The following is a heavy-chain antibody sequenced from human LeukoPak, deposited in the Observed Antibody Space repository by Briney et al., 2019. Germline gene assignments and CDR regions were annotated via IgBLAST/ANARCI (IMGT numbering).Heavy chain of an antibody. J-gene: IGHJ4*02. CDR3: ASLSSGYYQDY. V-gene: IGHV3-7*01. CDR2: IKQDGSEK. CDR1: GFTFSSYW. D-gene: IGHD3-22*01. Sequence: GGSLRLSCAASGFTFSSYWMIWARQAPGKGLEWVANIKQDGSEKYYVDSVKGRFTISRDNAKNSLYLQMNSLRAEDTAVYYCASLSSGYYQDYWGQGTLVTVSS.